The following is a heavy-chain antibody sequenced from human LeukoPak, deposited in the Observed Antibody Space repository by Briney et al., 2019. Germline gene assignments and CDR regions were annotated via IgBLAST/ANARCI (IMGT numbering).Heavy chain of an antibody. V-gene: IGHV4-4*02. Sequence: SETLSLTCTVSGDSINSLDLWSWVRQPPGKGLEWIGEMYLSGTTHSNPSVKSRVTISIDKSKNQFFLNLSSATAADTAVYYCAGLVGRYSSGLYYYYFDYWGQGTLVTVSS. D-gene: IGHD3-22*01. CDR2: MYLSGTT. CDR1: GDSINSLDL. CDR3: AGLVGRYSSGLYYYYFDY. J-gene: IGHJ4*02.